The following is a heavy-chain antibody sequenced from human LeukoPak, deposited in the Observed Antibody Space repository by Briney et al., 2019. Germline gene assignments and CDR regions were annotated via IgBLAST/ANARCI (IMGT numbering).Heavy chain of an antibody. CDR1: GLTFSSYA. D-gene: IGHD6-19*01. J-gene: IGHJ4*02. Sequence: PGGPKSLSWEALGLTFSSYAMSGVGQAPGRGLEWVSAISGSGGSTYYAASVKGRFTIARDNSKNTLYLQMNSLRAEDTAVYYCARRVYNSGWYIDYWGQGTLVTVSS. CDR2: ISGSGGST. V-gene: IGHV3-23*01. CDR3: ARRVYNSGWYIDY.